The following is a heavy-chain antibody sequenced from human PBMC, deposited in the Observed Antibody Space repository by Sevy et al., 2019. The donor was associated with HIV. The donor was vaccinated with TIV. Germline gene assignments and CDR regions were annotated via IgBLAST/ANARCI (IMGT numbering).Heavy chain of an antibody. V-gene: IGHV3-74*01. J-gene: IGHJ6*03. D-gene: IGHD6-13*01. CDR1: GFTFSSYW. CDR2: INSDGSST. Sequence: GGSLRLSCAASGFTFSSYWMHWVRQAPGKGLVWVSRINSDGSSTSYTDSVKGRFTISMDKAKNTRYLQMNSLRAEDTAVYYCARVGIAAPGDYYYYMDVWGKGTTVTVSS. CDR3: ARVGIAAPGDYYYYMDV.